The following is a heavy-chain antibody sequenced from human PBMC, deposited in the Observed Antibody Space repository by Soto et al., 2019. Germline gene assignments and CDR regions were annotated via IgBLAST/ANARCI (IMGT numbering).Heavy chain of an antibody. V-gene: IGHV1-69*01. CDR1: GGTFSSYA. CDR2: IIPIFGTA. J-gene: IGHJ2*01. CDR3: ALAYYYDSSGYRPRTDWYFDL. D-gene: IGHD3-22*01. Sequence: QVQLVQSGAEVKEPGSSVKVSCKASGGTFSSYAISWVRQAPGQGLEWMGGIIPIFGTANYAQKFQGRVTITADESTSTAYMELSSLRSEDTAVYYCALAYYYDSSGYRPRTDWYFDLWGRGTLVTVSS.